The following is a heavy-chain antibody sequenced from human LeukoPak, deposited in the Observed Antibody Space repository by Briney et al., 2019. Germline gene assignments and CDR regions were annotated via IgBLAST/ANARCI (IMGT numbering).Heavy chain of an antibody. CDR1: GFTFSSYE. CDR3: ARADGTTDWFDP. D-gene: IGHD1-1*01. J-gene: IGHJ5*02. Sequence: GGSLRLSCAASGFTFSSYEMNWVRQAPGKGLEWVSYISSSGSTIYYADSVKGRFTISRDNAKNSLYLQMNSLRAEDTAVYYCARADGTTDWFDPWGQGTLVTVSS. CDR2: ISSSGSTI. V-gene: IGHV3-48*03.